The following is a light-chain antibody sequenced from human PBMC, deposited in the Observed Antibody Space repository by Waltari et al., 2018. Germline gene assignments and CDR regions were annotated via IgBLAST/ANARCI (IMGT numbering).Light chain of an antibody. CDR3: SSYTTSATDVL. V-gene: IGLV2-14*03. J-gene: IGLJ3*02. CDR2: EVS. Sequence: QSALTQPASVSGSPGQSITISCSGTSSDIGGSDYVPWYQQPPGKAPKLIIYEVSNSPLGVSSRFSGSKSGNTASLTISGLQAEDEADYYCSSYTTSATDVLFGGGTKLTVL. CDR1: SSDIGGSDY.